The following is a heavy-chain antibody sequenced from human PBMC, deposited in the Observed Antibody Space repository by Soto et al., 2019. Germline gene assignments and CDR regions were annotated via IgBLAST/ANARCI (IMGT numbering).Heavy chain of an antibody. CDR2: IIPIFGTA. D-gene: IGHD4-17*01. CDR3: ARNYGDYSEGPYYFDY. J-gene: IGHJ4*02. CDR1: GGTFSSYA. V-gene: IGHV1-69*01. Sequence: QVQLVQSGAEVKKPGSSVKVSCKASGGTFSSYAISWVRQAPGQGREWVGGIIPIFGTANYAQKFQGRVTITADESTSTAYMELSSLRSEDTAVYYCARNYGDYSEGPYYFDYWGQGTLVTVSS.